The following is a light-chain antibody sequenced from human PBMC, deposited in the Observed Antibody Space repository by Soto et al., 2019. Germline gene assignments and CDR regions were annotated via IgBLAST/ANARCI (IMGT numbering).Light chain of an antibody. CDR3: SSYTSSSTLYV. J-gene: IGLJ1*01. Sequence: QSVLTQPASVSGSPGQSITISCTGTSSDVGGYNYVSWYQQHPGKAPKLMMYDVSNGPSGVSNRFSGSKSGNTACLTISGLQAEDEADYYCSSYTSSSTLYVFGTGTKLTVL. V-gene: IGLV2-14*01. CDR2: DVS. CDR1: SSDVGGYNY.